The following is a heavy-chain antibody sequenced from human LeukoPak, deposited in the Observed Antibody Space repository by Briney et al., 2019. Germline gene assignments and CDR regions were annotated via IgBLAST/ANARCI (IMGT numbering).Heavy chain of an antibody. J-gene: IGHJ4*02. CDR3: ARAQPGYYFDY. D-gene: IGHD2-2*01. Sequence: SETLSLTCTVSGGSISSYYWSWIRQSPGKGLEWIGYIDDSGSTSYNPSLKSRAAISIDTSKNQFSLKLTSVTAADTAVYYCARAQPGYYFDYWGQGTLVTVSS. V-gene: IGHV4-59*01. CDR1: GGSISSYY. CDR2: IDDSGST.